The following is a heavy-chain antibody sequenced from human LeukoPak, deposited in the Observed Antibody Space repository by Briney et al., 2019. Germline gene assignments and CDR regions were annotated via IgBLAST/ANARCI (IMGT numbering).Heavy chain of an antibody. D-gene: IGHD6-6*01. V-gene: IGHV3-48*03. J-gene: IGHJ6*03. CDR2: ISSSGSSI. Sequence: GGSLRLSCTASESTFSNYQMNWVRQAPGKGLEWVSDISSSGSSIYYADSVKGRFTISRDNAKNSLFLQINSLRAEDTAVYYCARVRSAYSGSYYYYMDVWGKGTTVTVPS. CDR1: ESTFSNYQ. CDR3: ARVRSAYSGSYYYYMDV.